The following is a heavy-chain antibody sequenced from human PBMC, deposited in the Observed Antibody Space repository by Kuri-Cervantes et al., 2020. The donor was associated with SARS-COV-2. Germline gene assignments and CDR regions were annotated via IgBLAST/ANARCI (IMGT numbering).Heavy chain of an antibody. CDR2: INPSSGGT. J-gene: IGHJ6*03. Sequence: ASVKVSCKASGYTFTGYYMHWVRQAPGQGLEWMGWINPSSGGTNYAQKFRGRVTMTRDTSISTAYMELSRLRSDDTAVYYCARPPADYYYMDVWGKGTTVTVSS. V-gene: IGHV1-2*02. CDR1: GYTFTGYY. CDR3: ARPPADYYYMDV.